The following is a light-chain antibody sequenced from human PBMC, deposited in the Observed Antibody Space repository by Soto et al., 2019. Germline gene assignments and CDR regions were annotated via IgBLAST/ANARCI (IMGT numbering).Light chain of an antibody. Sequence: ELTQPPSVSVSPGQTASITCSGDKLGDKYACWYQQKPGQSPVVVIYQDNKRPSGIPERFSGSNSGNTATLTISGTQAMDEADYYCQAWDISTAVFGGGTKLTVL. V-gene: IGLV3-1*01. J-gene: IGLJ2*01. CDR3: QAWDISTAV. CDR1: KLGDKY. CDR2: QDN.